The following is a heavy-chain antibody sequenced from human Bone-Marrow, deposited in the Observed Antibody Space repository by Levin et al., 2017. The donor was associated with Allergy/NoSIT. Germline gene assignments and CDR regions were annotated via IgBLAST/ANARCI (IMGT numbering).Heavy chain of an antibody. D-gene: IGHD3-22*01. CDR1: GYTFTDYY. CDR3: ARDPDYYDRAFDT. Sequence: KHGESLKISCKASGYTFTDYYMNWVRQAPGQGLEWMGWINPNSGGTNYAQKFQGRVTMNRDTSISTAYMELSGLRSDDTAVYYCARDPDYYDRAFDTWGQGTMVTVSS. V-gene: IGHV1-2*02. CDR2: INPNSGGT. J-gene: IGHJ3*02.